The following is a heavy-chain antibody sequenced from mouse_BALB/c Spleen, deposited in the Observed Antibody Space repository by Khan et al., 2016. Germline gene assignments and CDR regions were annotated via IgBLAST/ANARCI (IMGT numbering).Heavy chain of an antibody. V-gene: IGHV5-9-3*01. Sequence: EVELVESGGGLVKPGGSLKLSCAASGFTFSSYAMSWVRQIPEKRLEWVATISSGGSYTFYPDSVKGRFTISRDNAKNTLYLQMSSLRSEDMAMYYCARRDYDYDVGAMEYWGQGTSVTVSS. CDR3: ARRDYDYDVGAMEY. D-gene: IGHD2-4*01. CDR2: ISSGGSYT. J-gene: IGHJ4*01. CDR1: GFTFSSYA.